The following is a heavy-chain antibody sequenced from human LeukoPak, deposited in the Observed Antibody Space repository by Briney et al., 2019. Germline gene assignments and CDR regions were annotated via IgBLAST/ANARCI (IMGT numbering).Heavy chain of an antibody. J-gene: IGHJ5*02. CDR3: ARDYYDSSGYPRSYNWFDP. CDR2: INPSGGST. V-gene: IGHV1-46*01. D-gene: IGHD3-22*01. Sequence: AAVKVSCKASGYTLTSYYMHWVRQAPGQGLEWMGIINPSGGSTSYAQKFQGRVTMTRDTSTSTVYMELSSLRSEDTAVYYCARDYYDSSGYPRSYNWFDPWGQGTLVTVSS. CDR1: GYTLTSYY.